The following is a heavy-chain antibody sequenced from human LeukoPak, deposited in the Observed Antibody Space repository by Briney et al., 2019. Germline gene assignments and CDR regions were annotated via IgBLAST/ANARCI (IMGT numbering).Heavy chain of an antibody. CDR1: GGSFSGYY. V-gene: IGHV4-34*01. D-gene: IGHD5-18*01. CDR3: ARASRGYSYGLGY. Sequence: KPSETLSLTCAVYGGSFSGYYWSWIRQPPGKGLEWIGEINHSGSTSYNPSLKSRVTISVDTSKNQFSLKLSSVTAADTAVYYCARASRGYSYGLGYWGQGTLVTVSS. J-gene: IGHJ4*02. CDR2: INHSGST.